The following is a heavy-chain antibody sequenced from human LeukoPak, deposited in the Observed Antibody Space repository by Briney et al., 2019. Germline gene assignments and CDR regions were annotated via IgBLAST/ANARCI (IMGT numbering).Heavy chain of an antibody. V-gene: IGHV3-23*01. CDR1: GFTFSSYT. J-gene: IGHJ4*02. CDR3: AKDGGLWVSAHWGDS. D-gene: IGHD7-27*01. Sequence: GGSLRLSCTASGFTFSSYTMTWVRQAPGKGLKRVSTITTGDGNTYYADSVKGRSTVSRDDSKNTLYLQMNSLRAEDTAVYYCAKDGGLWVSAHWGDSWGRGTLVTVSS. CDR2: ITTGDGNT.